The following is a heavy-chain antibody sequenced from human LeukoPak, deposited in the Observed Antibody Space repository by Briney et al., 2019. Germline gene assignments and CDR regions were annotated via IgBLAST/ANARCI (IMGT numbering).Heavy chain of an antibody. V-gene: IGHV3-23*01. Sequence: QAGGSLRLSCAASGFTFSSYAMSWVRQAPGKGLEWVSAISGSGGSTYYADSVKGRFTISRDNSKNTLYLQMNSLRAEDTAVYYCAKGAFRVGATTEGYFDYWGQGTLVTVSS. CDR1: GFTFSSYA. CDR2: ISGSGGST. J-gene: IGHJ4*02. CDR3: AKGAFRVGATTEGYFDY. D-gene: IGHD1-26*01.